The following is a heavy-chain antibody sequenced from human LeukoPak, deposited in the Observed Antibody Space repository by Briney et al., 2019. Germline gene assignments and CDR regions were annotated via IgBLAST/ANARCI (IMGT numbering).Heavy chain of an antibody. CDR2: INPNSGGT. CDR3: ARDPDYGGNTELDY. V-gene: IGHV1-2*02. CDR1: GYTFTGYY. J-gene: IGHJ4*02. Sequence: GASVKVSCKASGYTFTGYYMHWVRQAPGQGLERMGWINPNSGGTNYAQKFQGRVTMTRDTSISTAYMELSRLRSDDTAVYYCARDPDYGGNTELDYWGQGTLVTVSS. D-gene: IGHD4-23*01.